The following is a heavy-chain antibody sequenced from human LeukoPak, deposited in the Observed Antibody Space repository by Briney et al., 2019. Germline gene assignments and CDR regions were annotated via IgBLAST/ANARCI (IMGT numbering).Heavy chain of an antibody. CDR1: GFTFSSYG. CDR2: MRYDGSNK. D-gene: IGHD3-22*01. V-gene: IGHV3-30*02. CDR3: TKINYDSSGYYSYDYYYYYMDV. J-gene: IGHJ6*03. Sequence: GGSLRLSCVASGFTFSSYGMHWVRQAPGKGLEWVAFMRYDGSNKYYADSVKGRFTIPRDNSKNTLYLQMNSLRAEDTAVYYCTKINYDSSGYYSYDYYYYYMDVWGKGTTVTVSS.